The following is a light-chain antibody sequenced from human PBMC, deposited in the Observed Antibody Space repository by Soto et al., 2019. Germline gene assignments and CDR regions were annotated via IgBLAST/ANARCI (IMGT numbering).Light chain of an antibody. CDR3: QQYNIWPLYT. CDR1: QSVSSS. Sequence: EIVMTQSPATLSVSPGERATLSCRASQSVSSSLAWYQHKPGQAPRLLIYDASTRATGIPARFSGSGSGTEFTLTITSLQSEDFAVYYCQQYNIWPLYTFGQGTKLEI. V-gene: IGKV3-15*01. J-gene: IGKJ2*01. CDR2: DAS.